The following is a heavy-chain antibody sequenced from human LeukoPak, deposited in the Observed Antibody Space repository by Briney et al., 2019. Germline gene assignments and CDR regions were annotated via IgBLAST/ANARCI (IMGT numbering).Heavy chain of an antibody. CDR1: GFTFSDYY. J-gene: IGHJ4*02. D-gene: IGHD1-1*01. CDR3: AVGLLHNTPFDY. Sequence: PGGSLRLSCAASGFTFSDYYMSWIRQAPGKGLEWVSYISSSDSTIYYADSVKGRFTISRDNAKNSLYLQMNSLRAEDTAVYYCAVGLLHNTPFDYWGQGTLVTVSS. CDR2: ISSSDSTI. V-gene: IGHV3-11*01.